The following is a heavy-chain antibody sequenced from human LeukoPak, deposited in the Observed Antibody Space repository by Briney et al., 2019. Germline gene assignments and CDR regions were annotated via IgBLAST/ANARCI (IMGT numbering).Heavy chain of an antibody. Sequence: PGGSLRLSCAASGFTFSSYWMHWVRQAPGKGLVWASRINSDGSSTSYADPVKGRFTISRDNAKNTLYLQMNSLRAEDTAVYYCARDDYGDWEAWGQGTLVTVSS. J-gene: IGHJ4*02. CDR3: ARDDYGDWEA. CDR1: GFTFSSYW. CDR2: INSDGSST. V-gene: IGHV3-74*01. D-gene: IGHD4-17*01.